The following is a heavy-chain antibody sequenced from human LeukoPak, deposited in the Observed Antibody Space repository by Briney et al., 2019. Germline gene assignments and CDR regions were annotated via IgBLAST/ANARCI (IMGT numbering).Heavy chain of an antibody. Sequence: SETLSLTCTVSGGSISSSSYFWGWIRQPPGKELEWIGSIYYSGSTYYNPSLKNRVTISVDTSKNQFSLKLSSVTAADTAVYYCARHSFYGSRFFDLWGRGTLVTVSS. CDR2: IYYSGST. CDR3: ARHSFYGSRFFDL. V-gene: IGHV4-39*01. CDR1: GGSISSSSYF. J-gene: IGHJ2*01. D-gene: IGHD2/OR15-2a*01.